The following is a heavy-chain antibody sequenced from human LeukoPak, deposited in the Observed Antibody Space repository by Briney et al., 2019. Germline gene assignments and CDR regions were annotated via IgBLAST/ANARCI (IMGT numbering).Heavy chain of an antibody. V-gene: IGHV4-4*07. Sequence: PSETLSLTCTVSGGSISSYYWSWIRQPAAKGLEWIGRIYTSGSTNYNPSLKSRVTMSVDTSNNQFSLKLSSVTAADTAVYYCARDREIAVASYFDYWGQGTLVTVSS. CDR2: IYTSGST. CDR3: ARDREIAVASYFDY. D-gene: IGHD6-19*01. J-gene: IGHJ4*02. CDR1: GGSISSYY.